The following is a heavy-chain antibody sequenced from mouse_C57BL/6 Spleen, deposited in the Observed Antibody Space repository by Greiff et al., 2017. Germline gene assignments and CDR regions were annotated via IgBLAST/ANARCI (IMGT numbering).Heavy chain of an antibody. J-gene: IGHJ2*01. V-gene: IGHV5-17*01. CDR1: GFTFSDYG. CDR3: ARTDDYDVDFDY. CDR2: ISSGSSTI. Sequence: EVHLVESGGGLVKPGGSLKLSCAASGFTFSDYGMHWVRQAPEKGLEWVAYISSGSSTIYYADTVKGRFTISRDNAKNTLFLQMTSLRSEDTAMYYCARTDDYDVDFDYWGQGTTLTVSS. D-gene: IGHD2-4*01.